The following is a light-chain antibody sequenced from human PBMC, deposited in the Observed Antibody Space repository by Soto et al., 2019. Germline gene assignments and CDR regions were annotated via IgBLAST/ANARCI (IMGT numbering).Light chain of an antibody. Sequence: QSVLTQPPSVSAAPGQTVTISCSGSSLNIANKYVSWYQHLPGTAPKLLIYDNHRRPSGIPDRFSGSESGTSATLGITGLQTGDEADYYCGTWDSSLSAYVFGSGTKLTVL. CDR2: DNH. V-gene: IGLV1-51*01. J-gene: IGLJ1*01. CDR3: GTWDSSLSAYV. CDR1: SLNIANKY.